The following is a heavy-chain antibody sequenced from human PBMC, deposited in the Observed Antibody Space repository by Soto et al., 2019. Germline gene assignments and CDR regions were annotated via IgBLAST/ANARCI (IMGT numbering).Heavy chain of an antibody. V-gene: IGHV3-48*03. CDR2: ISNSGNTI. J-gene: IGHJ6*02. CDR1: GLVFKNYE. Sequence: PGGSLRLSCVASGLVFKNYEMNWVRQAPGKGLEWISYISNSGNTIYVADSMRGRFTISRDNAKNSLFLQMNSLRADDTAVYYCERDIANRDYYYGLDVWGQGTTVTVSS. D-gene: IGHD7-27*01. CDR3: ERDIANRDYYYGLDV.